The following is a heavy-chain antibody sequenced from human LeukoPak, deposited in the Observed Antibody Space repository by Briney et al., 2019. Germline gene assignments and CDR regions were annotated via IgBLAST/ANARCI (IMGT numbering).Heavy chain of an antibody. V-gene: IGHV1-69*13. CDR3: ASIYSYGYKPDAFDI. CDR1: GGTFSSYA. J-gene: IGHJ3*02. D-gene: IGHD5-18*01. CDR2: IIPIFGTA. Sequence: VEVSCKASGGTFSSYAISWVRQAPGQGLEWMGGIIPIFGTANYAQKFQGRVTITADESTSTAYMELSSLRSEDTAVYYCASIYSYGYKPDAFDIWGQGTMVTVSS.